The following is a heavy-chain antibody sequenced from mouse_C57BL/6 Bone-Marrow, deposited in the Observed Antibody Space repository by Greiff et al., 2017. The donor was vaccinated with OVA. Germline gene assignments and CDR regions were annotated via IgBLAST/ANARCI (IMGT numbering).Heavy chain of an antibody. CDR3: ARRVTTISFAY. CDR2: IYPSDSNT. CDR1: GYTFTSYW. V-gene: IGHV1-61*01. Sequence: VQLQQPGAELVRPGSSVKLSCKASGYTFTSYWMHWVKQRPGQGLEWIGNIYPSDSNTHYNPKFKAKATLTVDKSSSTAYLQLSSLTSEYSAVLYYARRVTTISFAYWGQGTLVTVSA. D-gene: IGHD2-3*01. J-gene: IGHJ3*01.